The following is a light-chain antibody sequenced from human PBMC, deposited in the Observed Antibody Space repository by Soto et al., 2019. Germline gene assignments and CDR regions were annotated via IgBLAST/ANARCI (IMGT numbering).Light chain of an antibody. CDR1: QSVTNY. CDR3: QQRLNWPPG. CDR2: DAS. J-gene: IGKJ1*01. V-gene: IGKV3-11*01. Sequence: EIFLTQSPDTLSLSPGERATLTCRASQSVTNYIAWYQQRPGQAPRLLIYDASNRATGVPARFSGSRSGTDFTLPISDLEPADFGLYYCQQRLNWPPGFGQGTKVDIK.